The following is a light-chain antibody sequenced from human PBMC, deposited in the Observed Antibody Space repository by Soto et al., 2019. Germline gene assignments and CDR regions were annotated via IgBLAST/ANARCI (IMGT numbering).Light chain of an antibody. CDR2: DAS. V-gene: IGKV3-11*01. Sequence: EIVLTQSPATLSLSPGERATLSCRASQSVSSYLAWSQQKPCQAPRLLIYDASNRDTGIPARFSGSGSGTDFTLTISSLEPEDVAVYYCQQRSNWPPGFTFGGGTKVEIK. CDR1: QSVSSY. CDR3: QQRSNWPPGFT. J-gene: IGKJ4*01.